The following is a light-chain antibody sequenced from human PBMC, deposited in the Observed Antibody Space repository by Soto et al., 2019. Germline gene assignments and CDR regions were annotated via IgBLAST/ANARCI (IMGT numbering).Light chain of an antibody. CDR3: QQYNSYSPIT. Sequence: DVQMTQSPSTLSASVVDTVTITFRATQSISSWLAWYQQKPGKAPKLLIYDASSLESGVPSRFSGSGSGTEFTLTISSLQPDDFATYYCQQYNSYSPITFGQGTRLEIK. V-gene: IGKV1-5*01. CDR1: QSISSW. J-gene: IGKJ5*01. CDR2: DAS.